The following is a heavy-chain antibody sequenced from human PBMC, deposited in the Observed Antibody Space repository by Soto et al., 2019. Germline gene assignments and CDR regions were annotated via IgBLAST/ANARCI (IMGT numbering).Heavy chain of an antibody. CDR1: GGSISSGGYY. V-gene: IGHV4-31*03. J-gene: IGHJ3*02. CDR3: ARWIRGHYDSSGYSAGDAFDI. CDR2: IYYSGST. D-gene: IGHD3-22*01. Sequence: QVQLQESGPGLVKPSQTLSLTCTVSGGSISSGGYYWSWIRQHPGKGLEWIGYIYYSGSTYYNPSLKSRVTISVDTSKNQFSLKLSSVTAADTAVYYCARWIRGHYDSSGYSAGDAFDIWGQGTMVTVSS.